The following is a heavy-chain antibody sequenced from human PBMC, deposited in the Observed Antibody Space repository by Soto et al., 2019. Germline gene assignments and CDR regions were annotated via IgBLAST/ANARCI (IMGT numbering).Heavy chain of an antibody. Sequence: QVQLVQSGAEVKKPGSSVKVSCKASGGTFSSYAIDWVRQAPGQGLEWMGGIIPIFGTADYAQKFQGRVTITADESTSKSYRGLSRLRSEDTAVYYCARGQTGGGWGYYFDYWGQGTLVTVSS. CDR1: GGTFSSYA. J-gene: IGHJ4*02. V-gene: IGHV1-69*12. CDR3: ARGQTGGGWGYYFDY. D-gene: IGHD3-16*01. CDR2: IIPIFGTA.